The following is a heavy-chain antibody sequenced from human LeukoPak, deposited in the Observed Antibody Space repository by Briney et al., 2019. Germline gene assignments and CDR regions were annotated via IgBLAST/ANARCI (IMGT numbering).Heavy chain of an antibody. CDR2: IYHSGST. CDR1: GGSISSSNW. V-gene: IGHV4-4*02. CDR3: ARGGVYCSSTSCYGPPFDY. Sequence: SETLSLTCAVSGGSISSSNWWSWVRQPPGKGLEWIGEIYHSGSTNYNPSLKSRVTISVDTSKNQFSLKLSSVTAADTAVYYCARGGVYCSSTSCYGPPFDYWGQGTLVTVSS. D-gene: IGHD2-2*01. J-gene: IGHJ4*02.